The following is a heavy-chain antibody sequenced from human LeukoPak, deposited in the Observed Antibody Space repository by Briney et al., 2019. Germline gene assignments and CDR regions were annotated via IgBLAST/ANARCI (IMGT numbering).Heavy chain of an antibody. Sequence: GGSLRLSCAASGFTFSSYSMNWVRQAPGKGLEWVSYISSSSSYIYYADSVKGRFTISRDNAKNSLYLQMNSLRAEDTAVYYCARADCSSSTCYLRRSWFDPWGQGTLVTVSS. J-gene: IGHJ5*02. V-gene: IGHV3-21*01. CDR1: GFTFSSYS. CDR3: ARADCSSSTCYLRRSWFDP. D-gene: IGHD2-2*01. CDR2: ISSSSSYI.